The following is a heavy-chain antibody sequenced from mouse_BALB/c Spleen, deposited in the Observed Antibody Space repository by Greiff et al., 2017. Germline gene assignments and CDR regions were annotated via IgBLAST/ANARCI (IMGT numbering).Heavy chain of an antibody. J-gene: IGHJ3*01. CDR2: ISYSGST. D-gene: IGHD4-1*01. CDR3: AATNGDGAWFAY. V-gene: IGHV3-2*02. Sequence: DVQLQESGPGLVKPSQSLSLTCTVTGYSITSYYAWNWIRQFPGNKLEWMGYISYSGSTSYNPSLKSRISITRDTSKNQFFLQLNSVTTEDTATYYCAATNGDGAWFAYWGQGTLVTVSA. CDR1: GYSITSYYA.